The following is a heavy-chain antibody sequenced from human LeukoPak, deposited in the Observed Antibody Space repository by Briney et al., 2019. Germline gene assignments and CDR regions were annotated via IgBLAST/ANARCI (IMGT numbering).Heavy chain of an antibody. CDR1: GFTFSTYW. J-gene: IGHJ4*02. V-gene: IGHV3-7*01. Sequence: GGSLRLSCAASGFTFSTYWMTWVRQAPGKGLEWVANIKEDGSEKHYVDPVKGRFTISRDNAKNSLYLQMDSLRVEDTAVYYCASGGHVDYCGQGTLVTVPS. CDR2: IKEDGSEK. CDR3: ASGGHVDY. D-gene: IGHD3-10*01.